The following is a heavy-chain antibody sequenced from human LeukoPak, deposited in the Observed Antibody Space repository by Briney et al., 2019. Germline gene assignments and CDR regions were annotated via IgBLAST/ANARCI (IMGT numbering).Heavy chain of an antibody. CDR3: ARDKNSGECVSNSCYGVWPLDI. J-gene: IGHJ3*02. V-gene: IGHV1-69*05. CDR2: IIPMSETP. Sequence: SVKVSCKASEGTFSINAITWVRQAPGQGLEWMGGIIPMSETPKYTQKFQGRVTIATDESTNTAYMELSSLRSEDTAVYYCARDKNSGECVSNSCYGVWPLDIWGQGTMVTVSS. CDR1: EGTFSINA. D-gene: IGHD2-2*01.